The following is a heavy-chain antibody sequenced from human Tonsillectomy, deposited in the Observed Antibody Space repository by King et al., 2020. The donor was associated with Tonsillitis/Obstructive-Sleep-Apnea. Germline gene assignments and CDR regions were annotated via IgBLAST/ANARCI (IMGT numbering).Heavy chain of an antibody. CDR3: ARDDWAYCGGDCYPNYFDY. CDR2: ISYDGSKK. Sequence: VQSGRSLRLSCAASGFTFISYAMHWVRQAPGKGLEWVAVISYDGSKKYYANSVKGRFTISRDNSKNTLYLQMNSLRAEDTAVYYCARDDWAYCGGDCYPNYFDYWGQGTLVTVSS. V-gene: IGHV3-30*04. CDR1: GFTFISYA. J-gene: IGHJ4*02. D-gene: IGHD2-21*01.